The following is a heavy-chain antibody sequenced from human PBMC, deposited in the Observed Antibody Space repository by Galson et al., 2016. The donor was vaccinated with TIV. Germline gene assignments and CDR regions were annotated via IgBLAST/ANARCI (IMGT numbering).Heavy chain of an antibody. Sequence: QSGAEVKKPGDSLKISCKDSGYNFRSYWIAWVRQMPGKGFEWLGIIFPNDSDIRYSPYFRGLVTMSADKSTSTAYLQCSSLKASGTAMYYCARMSLLGALDVWGQGTMVIVSS. J-gene: IGHJ3*01. CDR3: ARMSLLGALDV. CDR1: GYNFRSYW. D-gene: IGHD3-16*01. V-gene: IGHV5-51*03. CDR2: IFPNDSDI.